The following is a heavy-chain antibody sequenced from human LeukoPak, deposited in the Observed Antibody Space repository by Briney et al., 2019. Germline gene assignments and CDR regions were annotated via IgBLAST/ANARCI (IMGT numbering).Heavy chain of an antibody. V-gene: IGHV1-8*01. CDR2: MNPNSCNI. Sequence: ASVKVSFKASGYTFTSHHINWVRQAAGQGLEWMGWMNPNSCNIVYAQKFQGRVTMTWDTPISTAYMELSSLRSEDTAVYYCARGRPTNLGGIYWGQGTLVTVSS. D-gene: IGHD7-27*01. CDR3: ARGRPTNLGGIY. J-gene: IGHJ4*02. CDR1: GYTFTSHH.